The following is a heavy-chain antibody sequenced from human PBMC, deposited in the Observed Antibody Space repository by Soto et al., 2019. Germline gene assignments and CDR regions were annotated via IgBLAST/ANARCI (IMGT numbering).Heavy chain of an antibody. CDR1: GFTFSSYA. CDR3: AKARSSRVVISTCFDY. D-gene: IGHD3-22*01. Sequence: QVQLVESGGGVVQPGRSLRLTCAASGFTFSSYAMHWVRQAPGKGLEWVAVISYDGRSKYYADSIKGRFTISSDNSQNTLYLQMTDLRPEDSAVYYCAKARSSRVVISTCFDYWGQGTLVTVSS. CDR2: ISYDGRSK. V-gene: IGHV3-30*18. J-gene: IGHJ4*02.